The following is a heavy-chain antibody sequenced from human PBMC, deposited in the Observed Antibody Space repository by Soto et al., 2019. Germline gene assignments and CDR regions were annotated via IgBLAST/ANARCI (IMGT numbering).Heavy chain of an antibody. Sequence: GGSLRLSCAASGFTFSSYAMHWVRQAPGKGLEWVAVISYDGSNKYYADSVKGRFTISRDNSKNTLYLQMNSLRAEDTAVYYCARVPTYGSWLVTFIFDYWGQGTLVTVSS. CDR1: GFTFSSYA. V-gene: IGHV3-30-3*01. D-gene: IGHD6-19*01. CDR3: ARVPTYGSWLVTFIFDY. J-gene: IGHJ4*02. CDR2: ISYDGSNK.